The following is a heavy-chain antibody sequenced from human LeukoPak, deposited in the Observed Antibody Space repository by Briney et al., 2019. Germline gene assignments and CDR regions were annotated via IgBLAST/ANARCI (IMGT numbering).Heavy chain of an antibody. CDR2: INTDGSST. CDR3: ARRAARPMIWYFDL. CDR1: GFTFSSYW. D-gene: IGHD6-6*01. J-gene: IGHJ2*01. Sequence: PGGSLRLSCAASGFTFSSYWMHWVRQAPGKGLVWVSRINTDGSSTSYADSVKGRFTISRDNARNSLYLQMNSLRAEDTAVYYCARRAARPMIWYFDLWGRGTLVTVSS. V-gene: IGHV3-74*01.